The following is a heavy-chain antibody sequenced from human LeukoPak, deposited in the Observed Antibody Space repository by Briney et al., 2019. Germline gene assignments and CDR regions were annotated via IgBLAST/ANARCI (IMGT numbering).Heavy chain of an antibody. CDR1: GFTFSSYW. Sequence: PGGSLRLSCAASGFTFSSYWMSWVRQAPGKGLEWVANIKQDGSEKYYVDSVKGRFTISRDNAKNSLYLQMNSLRAEDTAVYYCARYTDNIYVLRYFDWFPGGFDPWGQGTLVTVSS. D-gene: IGHD3-9*01. CDR2: IKQDGSEK. V-gene: IGHV3-7*01. J-gene: IGHJ5*02. CDR3: ARYTDNIYVLRYFDWFPGGFDP.